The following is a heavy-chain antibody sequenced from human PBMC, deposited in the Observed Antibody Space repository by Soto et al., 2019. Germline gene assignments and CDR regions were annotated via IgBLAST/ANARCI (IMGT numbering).Heavy chain of an antibody. CDR3: AREEYSSSRGNWFDP. CDR2: INPSGGST. CDR1: GYTFTSYY. Sequence: ASVKVSCKASGYTFTSYYMHWVRQAPGQGLEWMGIINPSGGSTSYAQKFQGRVTMTTDTSTSTAYMELSSLRSEDTAVYYCAREEYSSSRGNWFDPWGQGTLVTVSS. D-gene: IGHD6-6*01. V-gene: IGHV1-46*01. J-gene: IGHJ5*02.